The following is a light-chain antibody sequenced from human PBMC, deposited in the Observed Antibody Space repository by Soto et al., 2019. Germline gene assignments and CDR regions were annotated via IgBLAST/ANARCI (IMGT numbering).Light chain of an antibody. Sequence: EIVLTQSPGTLSLSPGERATLSCRASHSVSSPHLAWYQQNRGQAPRLLIYGVSTRATGIPDTFRGSGSGTEFTLTISSLQSEDFAVYYCQHYIKWPLTFGPGTKVDIK. J-gene: IGKJ3*01. CDR3: QHYIKWPLT. V-gene: IGKV3-15*01. CDR2: GVS. CDR1: HSVSSPH.